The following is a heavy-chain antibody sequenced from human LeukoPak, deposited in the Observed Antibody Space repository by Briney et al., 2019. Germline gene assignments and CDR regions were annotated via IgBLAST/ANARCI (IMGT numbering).Heavy chain of an antibody. CDR1: GFTFSSYS. CDR3: ARGRRDGWFGELLSTHFDY. CDR2: ISSSSSYI. V-gene: IGHV3-21*01. Sequence: GGSLRLSCAASGFTFSSYSMNWVRQAPGKGLEWVSSISSSSSYIYYADSVKGRFTISRDNAKNSLYLQMNSLRAEDTAVYYCARGRRDGWFGELLSTHFDYWGQGTLVTVSS. D-gene: IGHD3-10*01. J-gene: IGHJ4*02.